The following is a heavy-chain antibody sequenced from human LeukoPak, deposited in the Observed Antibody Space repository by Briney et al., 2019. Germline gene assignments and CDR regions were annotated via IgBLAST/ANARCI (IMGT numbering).Heavy chain of an antibody. CDR2: IYPGDSDT. D-gene: IGHD5-12*01. J-gene: IGHJ4*02. CDR3: ARRGRDGYNYFDY. Sequence: GEALKISCKGSGYSFTSYWLGWVRQMPGEGLEWMGIIYPGDSDTRYSPSFQGQVTISADKSISTAYLQWSSLKASDTAMYYCARRGRDGYNYFDYWGQGTLVTVSS. CDR1: GYSFTSYW. V-gene: IGHV5-51*01.